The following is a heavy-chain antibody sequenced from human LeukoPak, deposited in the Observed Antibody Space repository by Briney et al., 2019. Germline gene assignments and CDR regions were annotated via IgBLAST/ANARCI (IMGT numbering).Heavy chain of an antibody. D-gene: IGHD6-13*01. Sequence: GASVKVSCKASGYTFTSYYMHWVRQAPGQGLEWMGWINPNSGGTNSAQKFQGRVTMTRDTSISTAYMDLSRLRSDDTAVYYCARLPPLYSSSWSGTDYWGQGTLVTVSS. J-gene: IGHJ4*02. CDR1: GYTFTSYY. CDR2: INPNSGGT. V-gene: IGHV1-2*02. CDR3: ARLPPLYSSSWSGTDY.